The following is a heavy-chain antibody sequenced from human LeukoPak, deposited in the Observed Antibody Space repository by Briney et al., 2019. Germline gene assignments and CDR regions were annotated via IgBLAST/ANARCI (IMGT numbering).Heavy chain of an antibody. CDR2: IYYSGST. CDR3: AREGFAFDI. CDR1: GGSISSYY. Sequence: PSETLSFTCTVSGGSISSYYWSWIRQPPGKGLEWIGYIYYSGSTNYNPSLKSRVTISVDTSKNQFSLKLSSVTAADTAVYYCAREGFAFDIWGQGTMVTVSS. J-gene: IGHJ3*02. V-gene: IGHV4-59*01.